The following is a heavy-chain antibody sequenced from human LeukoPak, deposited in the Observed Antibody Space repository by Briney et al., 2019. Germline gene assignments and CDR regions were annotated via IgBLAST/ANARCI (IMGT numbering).Heavy chain of an antibody. J-gene: IGHJ6*02. CDR3: AKDIAVYYDILTGYYLEANIYGMDV. Sequence: PGGSLRLSCAASGFTFDDYTMLWVRQAPGKGLEWVSLISWDGGSTYYADSVKGRFTISRDNSKNSLYLQMNSLRTEDTALYYCAKDIAVYYDILTGYYLEANIYGMDVWGQGTTVTVSS. CDR2: ISWDGGST. V-gene: IGHV3-43*01. D-gene: IGHD3-9*01. CDR1: GFTFDDYT.